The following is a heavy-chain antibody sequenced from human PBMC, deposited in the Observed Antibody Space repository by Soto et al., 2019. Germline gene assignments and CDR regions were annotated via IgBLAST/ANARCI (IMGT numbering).Heavy chain of an antibody. CDR2: INPSGGST. D-gene: IGHD2-2*01. CDR3: ATEEVYQVPKVPAHWFDP. Sequence: SVKVSCKASGYTFTSYYMHWVRQAPGQGLEWMGIINPSGGSTSYAQKFQGRVTMTRDTSTSTVYMELSSLRSEETAVYYCATEEVYQVPKVPAHWFDPCGQRTLVTVS. CDR1: GYTFTSYY. J-gene: IGHJ5*02. V-gene: IGHV1-46*01.